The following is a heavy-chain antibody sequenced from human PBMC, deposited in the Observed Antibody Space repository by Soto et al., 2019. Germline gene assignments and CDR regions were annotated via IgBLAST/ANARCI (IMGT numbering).Heavy chain of an antibody. CDR2: IYHSGST. J-gene: IGHJ4*02. Sequence: QLQLQESGSGLVKPSQTLSLTCAVSGGSISSGGYSCNWIRQPPGKGLEWIGYIYHSGSTYYNPSLKSRVTISVDRSKNQFSLKLSSVTAAGTAVYYCARGVTTVTTFAYWGQGTLVTVSS. D-gene: IGHD4-17*01. CDR1: GGSISSGGYS. V-gene: IGHV4-30-2*01. CDR3: ARGVTTVTTFAY.